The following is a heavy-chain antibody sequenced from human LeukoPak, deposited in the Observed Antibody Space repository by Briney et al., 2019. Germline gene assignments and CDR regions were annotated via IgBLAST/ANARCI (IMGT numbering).Heavy chain of an antibody. CDR2: ISYDGGNK. V-gene: IGHV3-30-3*01. J-gene: IGHJ5*02. D-gene: IGHD2-2*01. CDR1: GFTFNSYA. CDR3: ARGGGSCSSTSCYFRWFDP. Sequence: RSGGSLRLSCAASGFTFNSYAMHWVRQAPGKGLEWVAVISYDGGNKYYADSVKGRFTISRDNSKNTLYLQMNSLRAEDTAVYSCARGGGSCSSTSCYFRWFDPWGQGTLVTVSS.